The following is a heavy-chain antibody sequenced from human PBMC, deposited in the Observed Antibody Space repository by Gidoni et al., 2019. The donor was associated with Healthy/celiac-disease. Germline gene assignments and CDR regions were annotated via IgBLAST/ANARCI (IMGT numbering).Heavy chain of an antibody. J-gene: IGHJ4*02. V-gene: IGHV3-33*01. CDR1: GFTFSSYG. D-gene: IGHD3-10*01. CDR3: ARDTIGRDFGFDY. CDR2: IWYDGSNK. Sequence: QVQLVESGGGVVQPGRSLRLSCAASGFTFSSYGMHWVRQAPGKGLEWVAVIWYDGSNKYYADSVKGRFTISRDNSKNTLYLQMNSLRAEDTAVYYCARDTIGRDFGFDYWGQGTLVTVSS.